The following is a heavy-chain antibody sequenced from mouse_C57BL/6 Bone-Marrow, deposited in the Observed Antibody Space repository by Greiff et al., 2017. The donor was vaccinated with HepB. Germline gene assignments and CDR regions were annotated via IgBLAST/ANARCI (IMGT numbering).Heavy chain of an antibody. Sequence: EVKLQESGGGLVKPGGSLKLSCAAPGFTFSSYAMSWVRQTPEKRLEWVATISDGGSYTYYPDNVKGRFTISRDNAKNNLYLQMSHLKSEDTAMYYCARGGPTIVTTWYFDVWGTGTTVTVSS. J-gene: IGHJ1*03. V-gene: IGHV5-4*03. D-gene: IGHD2-5*01. CDR1: GFTFSSYA. CDR2: ISDGGSYT. CDR3: ARGGPTIVTTWYFDV.